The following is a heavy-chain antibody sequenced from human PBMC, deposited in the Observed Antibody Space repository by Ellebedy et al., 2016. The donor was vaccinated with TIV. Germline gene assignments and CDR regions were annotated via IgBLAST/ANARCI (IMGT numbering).Heavy chain of an antibody. CDR3: AKTASKGRGWRTPIDY. CDR2: ISYDGSNK. D-gene: IGHD6-19*01. V-gene: IGHV3-30*04. J-gene: IGHJ4*02. Sequence: GESLKISCAASGFPFDSYVMNWVRQAPGTGLEWVALISYDGSNKYFADSVQGRFTISRDNSENTLYLQMNSLRAEDTAVYYCAKTASKGRGWRTPIDYWGQGTLVTVSS. CDR1: GFPFDSYV.